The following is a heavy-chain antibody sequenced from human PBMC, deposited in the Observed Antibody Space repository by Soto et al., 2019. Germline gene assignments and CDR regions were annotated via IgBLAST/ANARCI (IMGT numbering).Heavy chain of an antibody. CDR1: GGSISSSSYY. CDR2: IYYSGST. CDR3: ARLGAESYYYYYGMDV. V-gene: IGHV4-39*01. Sequence: SETLSLTCTVSGGSISSSSYYWGWIRQPPGKGLEWIGSIYYSGSTYYNPSLKSRVTISVDTSKNQFSLKLSSVTAADTAVYYCARLGAESYYYYYGMDVWGQGTTVTVS. J-gene: IGHJ6*02.